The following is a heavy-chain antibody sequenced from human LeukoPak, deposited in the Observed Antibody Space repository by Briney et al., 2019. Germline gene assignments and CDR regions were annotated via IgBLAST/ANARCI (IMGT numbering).Heavy chain of an antibody. CDR2: ISGSGGST. J-gene: IGHJ4*02. D-gene: IGHD2-2*01. Sequence: PGGSLRLSCAASGFTFSSYAMSWVRQAPGKGLEWVSAISGSGGSTYYADSVKGRFTISRDNSKNTLYLQMNSLRAEDTAIYYCAKGPVVPVATYFFDYWGQGTLVTVSS. CDR1: GFTFSSYA. CDR3: AKGPVVPVATYFFDY. V-gene: IGHV3-23*01.